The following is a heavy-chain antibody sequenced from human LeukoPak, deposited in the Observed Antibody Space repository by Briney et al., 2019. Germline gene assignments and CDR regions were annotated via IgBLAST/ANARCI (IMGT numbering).Heavy chain of an antibody. Sequence: ASVQVSCKTSGYTFTDYYIHWVRQAPGQGLEWMGWINPNSGETKSAQKFQGRVTMTGDTSISTACMELSRVTSDDTAVYYCARDRDYSNTERGFDYWGQGTLVTVSS. V-gene: IGHV1-2*02. D-gene: IGHD4-11*01. J-gene: IGHJ4*02. CDR1: GYTFTDYY. CDR3: ARDRDYSNTERGFDY. CDR2: INPNSGET.